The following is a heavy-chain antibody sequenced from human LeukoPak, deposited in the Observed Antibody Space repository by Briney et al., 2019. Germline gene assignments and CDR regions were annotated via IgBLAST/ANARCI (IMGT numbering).Heavy chain of an antibody. V-gene: IGHV4-31*03. CDR3: ARDQGGYGSFDN. CDR2: THYSGGT. CDR1: GGSISSGGHY. Sequence: SQTLSLICTVSGGSISSGGHYWSWIRQHPGKGPEWIGNTHYSGGTYGNPSLKSRATMSVDTSKNQFSLRLTSVTAADTAVYYCARDQGGYGSFDNWGQGTLVTVSS. J-gene: IGHJ4*02. D-gene: IGHD5-12*01.